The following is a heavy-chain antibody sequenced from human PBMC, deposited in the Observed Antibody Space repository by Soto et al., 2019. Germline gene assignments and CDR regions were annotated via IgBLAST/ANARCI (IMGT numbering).Heavy chain of an antibody. D-gene: IGHD3-16*02. Sequence: PGGSLRLSCAASGFTFSSYGMHWVRQAPGKGLEWAAVIWYDGSNKYYADSVKGRFTISRDNSKNTLYLQMNSLRAEDTAVYYCARDLYDYVWGSYRYSPYYFDYWGQGTMVTVSS. CDR1: GFTFSSYG. CDR2: IWYDGSNK. CDR3: ARDLYDYVWGSYRYSPYYFDY. V-gene: IGHV3-33*01. J-gene: IGHJ4*02.